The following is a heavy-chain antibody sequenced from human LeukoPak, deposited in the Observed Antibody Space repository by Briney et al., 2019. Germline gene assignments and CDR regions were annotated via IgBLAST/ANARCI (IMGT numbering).Heavy chain of an antibody. J-gene: IGHJ4*02. Sequence: SETLSLTCTLTDGFLSTFYRSWVRHPPREGLEWIGYIYDRENANSIPGLKTRVTISVDTSKNQFALRLTSVNPADTAIYYCVRDRELGYWGQGTLVTVSS. CDR2: IYDRENA. V-gene: IGHV4-59*01. D-gene: IGHD2/OR15-2a*01. CDR3: VRDRELGY. CDR1: DGFLSTFY.